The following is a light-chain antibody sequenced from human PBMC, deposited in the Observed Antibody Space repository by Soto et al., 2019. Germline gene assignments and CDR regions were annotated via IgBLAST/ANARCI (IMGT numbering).Light chain of an antibody. Sequence: DIQMLQSPSTLSASVGDRVTITCRASRSISSWLAWYQQKPGKAPKLLIYDVSSLESGVPSRFSGSGSGTDFTLTISSLQPEDFATYYCQQYNTYSSWTFGQGTKVDIK. J-gene: IGKJ1*01. CDR2: DVS. CDR1: RSISSW. CDR3: QQYNTYSSWT. V-gene: IGKV1-5*01.